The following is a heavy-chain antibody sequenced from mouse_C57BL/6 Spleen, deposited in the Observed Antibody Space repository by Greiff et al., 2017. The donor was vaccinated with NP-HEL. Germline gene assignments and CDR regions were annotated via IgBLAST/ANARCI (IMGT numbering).Heavy chain of an antibody. V-gene: IGHV1-64*01. CDR3: ARWNHYGSSYWYFDV. J-gene: IGHJ1*03. CDR1: GYTFTSYW. D-gene: IGHD1-1*01. CDR2: IHPNSGST. Sequence: QVQLQQPGAELVKPGASVKLSCKASGYTFTSYWMHWVKQRPGQGLEWIGMIHPNSGSTNYNEKFKSKATLTVDKSSSTAYMQLSSLTSEDSAVYYCARWNHYGSSYWYFDVWGTGTTVTVSS.